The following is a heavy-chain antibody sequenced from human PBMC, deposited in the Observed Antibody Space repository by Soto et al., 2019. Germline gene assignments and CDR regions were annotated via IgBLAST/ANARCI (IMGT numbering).Heavy chain of an antibody. CDR1: GFTFDDYA. CDR2: ISWNSGSI. D-gene: IGHD2-21*02. J-gene: IGHJ3*01. CDR3: AKDIGAAYCGGDCYFDALDL. V-gene: IGHV3-9*01. Sequence: EVQLVESGGGLVQPGRSLRLSCAASGFTFDDYAMHWVRQAPGKGLEWVSGISWNSGSIGYADSVKGRFTISRDNAKNSLYQQMNSLRAEDTALYYCAKDIGAAYCGGDCYFDALDLWGQGTMVTVSS.